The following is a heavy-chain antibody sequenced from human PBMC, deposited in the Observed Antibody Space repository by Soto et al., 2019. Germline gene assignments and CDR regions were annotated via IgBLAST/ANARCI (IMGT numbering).Heavy chain of an antibody. CDR2: IIPTFGTA. J-gene: IGHJ6*02. D-gene: IGHD2-2*01. CDR1: GGTFSSYA. V-gene: IGHV1-69*13. Sequence: ASVKVSCKASGGTFSSYAISWVRQAPGQGLEWMGGIIPTFGTANYAQKFQGRVTITADESTSTAYMELSSLRSEDTAVYYCARDPRGVVVPAATTDQYYYYYGMDVWGQGTTVTVSS. CDR3: ARDPRGVVVPAATTDQYYYYYGMDV.